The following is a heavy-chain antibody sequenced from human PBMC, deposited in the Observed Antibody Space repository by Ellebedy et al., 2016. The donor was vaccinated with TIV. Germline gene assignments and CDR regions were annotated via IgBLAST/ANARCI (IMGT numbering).Heavy chain of an antibody. Sequence: AASVKVSCKASGYTFTDYYIHRVRQAPGRGLEWMGWINPDRGDTKYPQSFQVRVSMTRDTSSSTAYMELNGLTSDDTAIYYCAKDRFPYYDSSGTTGYFDCWGQGTLVTVSS. D-gene: IGHD3-22*01. J-gene: IGHJ4*02. CDR2: INPDRGDT. CDR3: AKDRFPYYDSSGTTGYFDC. V-gene: IGHV1-2*02. CDR1: GYTFTDYY.